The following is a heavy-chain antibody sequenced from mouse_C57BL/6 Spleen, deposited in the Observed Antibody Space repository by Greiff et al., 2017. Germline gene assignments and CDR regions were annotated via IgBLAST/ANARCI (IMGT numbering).Heavy chain of an antibody. CDR1: GYAFTNYL. J-gene: IGHJ2*01. V-gene: IGHV1-54*01. Sequence: VQLQESGAELVRPGTSVKVSCKASGYAFTNYLIEWVKQRPGQGLEWIGVINPGSGGTNYNEKFKGKATLTADKSSSTAYMQLSSLTSEDSAVYFCARSRGYLDYWGQGTTLTVSS. CDR2: INPGSGGT. CDR3: ARSRGYLDY.